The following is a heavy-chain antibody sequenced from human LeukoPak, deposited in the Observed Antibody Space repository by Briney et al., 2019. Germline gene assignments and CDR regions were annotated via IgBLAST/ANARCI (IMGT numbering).Heavy chain of an antibody. CDR1: GFTFRSFG. CDR2: IKSKTDGGTT. CDR3: TTDYETHGDIGY. J-gene: IGHJ4*02. D-gene: IGHD4-17*01. V-gene: IGHV3-15*01. Sequence: PGRSLRLSCAASGFTFRSFGMHWVRQAPGKGLEWVGRIKSKTDGGTTDYAAPVKGRFTISRDDSKNTLYLQMNSLKTEDTAVYYCTTDYETHGDIGYWGQGTLVTVSS.